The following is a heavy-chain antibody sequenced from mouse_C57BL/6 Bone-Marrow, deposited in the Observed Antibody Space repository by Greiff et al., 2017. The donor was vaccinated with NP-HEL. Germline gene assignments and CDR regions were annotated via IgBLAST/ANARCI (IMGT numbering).Heavy chain of an antibody. J-gene: IGHJ2*01. CDR1: GFTFSDAW. Sequence: EVQLVESGGGLVQPGGSMKLSCAASGFTFSDAWMDWVRQSPEKGLEWVAEIRNKANNHATYYAESVKGRFTISRDDSKSSVYLQMNSLRAEDTGIYYCTLRQPLYYFDYWGQGTTLTVSS. V-gene: IGHV6-6*01. D-gene: IGHD3-2*01. CDR2: IRNKANNHAT. CDR3: TLRQPLYYFDY.